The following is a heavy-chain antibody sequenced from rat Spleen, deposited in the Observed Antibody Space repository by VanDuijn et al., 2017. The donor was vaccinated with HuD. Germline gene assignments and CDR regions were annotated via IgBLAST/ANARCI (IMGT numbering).Heavy chain of an antibody. V-gene: IGHV5-29*01. CDR1: GFTFSNYG. J-gene: IGHJ1*01. Sequence: EVQLVESGGGLVQPGRSLKFSCVVSGFTFSNYGMAWVRQAPTRGLEWVASIINTGGSIYYPDSVKGRFTISRDNAKSTLYLQMNSLRSEDTATYYCTRKYTTDYYWYFDFWGPGTMVTVSS. CDR3: TRKYTTDYYWYFDF. D-gene: IGHD1-6*01. CDR2: IINTGGSI.